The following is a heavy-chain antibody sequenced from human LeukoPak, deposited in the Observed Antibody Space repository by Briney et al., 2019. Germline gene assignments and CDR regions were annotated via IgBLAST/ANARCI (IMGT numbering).Heavy chain of an antibody. CDR2: IWSDATEK. CDR1: GFTYSHYG. J-gene: IGHJ4*02. Sequence: GGALRLSCSASGFTYSHYGMHWGRQAPGQGLEWGAVIWSDATEKYYGDAVKGRFTISRDNSRNTLYLQMNSLRAEDTAVYYCAKDAQRGFDYSNSLEYWGQGTLVTVSS. D-gene: IGHD4-11*01. V-gene: IGHV3-33*06. CDR3: AKDAQRGFDYSNSLEY.